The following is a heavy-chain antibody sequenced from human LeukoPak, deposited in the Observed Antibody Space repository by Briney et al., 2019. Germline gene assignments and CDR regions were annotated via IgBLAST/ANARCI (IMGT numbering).Heavy chain of an antibody. Sequence: GGSLRLSCAASGFTFSSYAMSWVRQAPGKGLEWVSSISGNGDYTFYAGSVKGRFTISRDNSKNTLYLQMNSLRAEDTAIYYCAKDRPNYYESNGHYYRQDGDYWGQGALVTVSS. CDR2: ISGNGDYT. J-gene: IGHJ4*02. CDR3: AKDRPNYYESNGHYYRQDGDY. D-gene: IGHD3-22*01. V-gene: IGHV3-23*01. CDR1: GFTFSSYA.